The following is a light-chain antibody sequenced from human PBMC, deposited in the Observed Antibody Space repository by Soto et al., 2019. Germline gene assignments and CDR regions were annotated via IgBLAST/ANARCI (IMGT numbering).Light chain of an antibody. CDR2: EVG. CDR1: SSDVGSYNL. Sequence: QSVLTQPASVSGSPGQSITISCTGTSSDVGSYNLVSWYQQHPGKAPKLMIYEVGKRPSGVSNRFSGSKSGNTASLTISGLQAEDEADYYCCSYAGSSTLYVFGTGTKLTVL. J-gene: IGLJ1*01. V-gene: IGLV2-23*02. CDR3: CSYAGSSTLYV.